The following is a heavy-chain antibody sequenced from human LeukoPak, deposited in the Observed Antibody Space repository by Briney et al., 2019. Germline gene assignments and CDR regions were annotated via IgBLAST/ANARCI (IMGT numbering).Heavy chain of an antibody. Sequence: GGSLRLSCAASGFTFSSYWVHWVRQAPGKGLVWVSRINSDASSTYYADSVKGRFSISRDNTKNTLYLQMNSLRAEDTAVYYCARGYGDWFDPWGQGTLVTVSS. V-gene: IGHV3-74*01. D-gene: IGHD3-10*01. CDR2: INSDASST. CDR3: ARGYGDWFDP. J-gene: IGHJ5*02. CDR1: GFTFSSYW.